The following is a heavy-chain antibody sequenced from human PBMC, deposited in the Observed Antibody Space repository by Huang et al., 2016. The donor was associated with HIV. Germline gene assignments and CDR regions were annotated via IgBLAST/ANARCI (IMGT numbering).Heavy chain of an antibody. D-gene: IGHD3-3*01. V-gene: IGHV3-53*01. Sequence: EVQVVESGGGSTQPGGSLRLSCVVSGLSVSGNYMTWVRQAAGKELEWIALFENGDDPFYADSVKGRFTISRDNSRNTVFLQMNSLRAEDTAVYYCATFTIFGVDKGVWGQGTTVTVSS. CDR3: ATFTIFGVDKGV. CDR1: GLSVSGNY. CDR2: FENGDDP. J-gene: IGHJ6*02.